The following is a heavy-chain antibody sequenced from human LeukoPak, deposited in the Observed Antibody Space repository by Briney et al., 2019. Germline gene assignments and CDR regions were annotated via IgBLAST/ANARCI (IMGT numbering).Heavy chain of an antibody. Sequence: SQTLSLTCTVSGGSISSGSYYWSWIRQPAGKGLEWIGRIYTSGSTNYNPSLKSRVTISVDTSKNQFSLKLSSVTAADTAVYYCASQGAATTYYYYYMDVWGKGTTVTVSS. V-gene: IGHV4-61*02. CDR2: IYTSGST. CDR1: GGSISSGSYY. CDR3: ASQGAATTYYYYYMDV. J-gene: IGHJ6*03. D-gene: IGHD2-15*01.